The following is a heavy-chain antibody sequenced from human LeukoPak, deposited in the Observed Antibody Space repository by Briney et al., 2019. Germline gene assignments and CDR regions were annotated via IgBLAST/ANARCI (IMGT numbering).Heavy chain of an antibody. V-gene: IGHV3-23*01. Sequence: GGSLRLSCAASGFTFNNYAMHWVRQAPGKGLEWVSTINGNGAATYYADSFKGRFLISRDDSKSTVYLRMNKLRVEDSGLYYCANGLAASGNFLLRDYYYFIDVWGKGTTVIVS. D-gene: IGHD1-26*01. CDR3: ANGLAASGNFLLRDYYYFIDV. J-gene: IGHJ6*03. CDR1: GFTFNNYA. CDR2: INGNGAAT.